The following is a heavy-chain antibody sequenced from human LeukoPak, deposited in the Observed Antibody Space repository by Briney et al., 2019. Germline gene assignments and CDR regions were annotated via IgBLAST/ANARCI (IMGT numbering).Heavy chain of an antibody. J-gene: IGHJ5*02. CDR3: ARMPPAYSSSWYNWFDP. V-gene: IGHV1-69*13. D-gene: IGHD6-13*01. CDR2: IIPIFGTA. Sequence: SVKVSCKASGYTFTSYGISWVRQAPGQGLEWMGGIIPIFGTANYAQKFQGRVTIAADESTSTAYMELSSLRSEDTAVYYCARMPPAYSSSWYNWFDPWGQGTLVTVSS. CDR1: GYTFTSYG.